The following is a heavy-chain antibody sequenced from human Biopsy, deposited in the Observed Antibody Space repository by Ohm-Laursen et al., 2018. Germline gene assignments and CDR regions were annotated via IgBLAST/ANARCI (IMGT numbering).Heavy chain of an antibody. CDR1: GASVKTSGYL. D-gene: IGHD3-9*01. Sequence: TLSLTCRVSGASVKTSGYLWAWIRQRPGKGLEWIGYISYNERTHYNPSLTSRLAISFDTSNNRISLQLRSVSVADTAVYYCVREPKTGTAEAWYFDLWGRGSPVTVPS. V-gene: IGHV4-31*03. CDR2: ISYNERT. CDR3: VREPKTGTAEAWYFDL. J-gene: IGHJ2*01.